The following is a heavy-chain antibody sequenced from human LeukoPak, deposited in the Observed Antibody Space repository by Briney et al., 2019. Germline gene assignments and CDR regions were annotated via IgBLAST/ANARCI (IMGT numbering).Heavy chain of an antibody. V-gene: IGHV1-46*01. Sequence: ASVKVSCKASVYTFTSYYMHWVRQAPGQGLEWMGIINPSGGSTTYAQKFQGRVTMTRDTSTSTMYVELSSLRSEDTAVYYCARGISGKQSLDYWGQGTLVTVSS. CDR3: ARGISGKQSLDY. CDR2: INPSGGST. J-gene: IGHJ4*02. CDR1: VYTFTSYY. D-gene: IGHD1-26*01.